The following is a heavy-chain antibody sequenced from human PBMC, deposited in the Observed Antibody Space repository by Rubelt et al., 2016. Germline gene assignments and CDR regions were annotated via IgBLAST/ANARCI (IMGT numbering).Heavy chain of an antibody. V-gene: IGHV4-39*07. CDR3: ARDLVVVAVPGWFDP. D-gene: IGHD6-19*01. CDR1: GGSISSSSYY. Sequence: QLQLQESGPGLVKPSETLSLTCTVSGGSISSSSYYWGWIRQPPGKGLEWIGSIYYSGSTYYNPSLKSRVTVSVDTSKNQFSLKLSSVTAADTAVYYGARDLVVVAVPGWFDPWGQGTLVTVSS. J-gene: IGHJ5*02. CDR2: IYYSGST.